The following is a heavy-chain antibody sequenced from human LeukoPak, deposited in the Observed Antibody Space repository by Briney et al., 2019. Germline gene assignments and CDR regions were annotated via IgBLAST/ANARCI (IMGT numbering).Heavy chain of an antibody. J-gene: IGHJ4*02. CDR2: MNPSGGTT. CDR3: AREESGGLFDY. CDR1: GCTFSRYY. V-gene: IGHV1-46*01. Sequence: ASVKVSCKASGCTFSRYYIHWVRQAPGQGLEWMGKMNPSGGTTTYAQKFQGRVTMTRDTPTSTVYMEMSSLRPEDTAVYYCAREESGGLFDYWGQGTLVTVSS. D-gene: IGHD3-16*01.